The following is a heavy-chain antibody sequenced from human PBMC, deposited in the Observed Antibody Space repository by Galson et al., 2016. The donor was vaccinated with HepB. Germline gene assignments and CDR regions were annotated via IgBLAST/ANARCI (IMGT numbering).Heavy chain of an antibody. CDR3: TRGGGSRYIDCLSI. CDR1: GFTFSSYA. D-gene: IGHD3-9*01. J-gene: IGHJ4*02. CDR2: ISSGGGMI. Sequence: SLRLSCAASGFTFSSYAMNWVRLLPGKGLEWVSGISSGGGMIYYANSVRGRFTISRDNSKDTLFLQMNSLRDEDTAVYFCTRGGGSRYIDCLSIWGQGILITVSS. V-gene: IGHV3-23*01.